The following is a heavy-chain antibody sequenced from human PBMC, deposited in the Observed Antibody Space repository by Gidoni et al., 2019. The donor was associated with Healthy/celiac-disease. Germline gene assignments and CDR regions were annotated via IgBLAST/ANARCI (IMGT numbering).Heavy chain of an antibody. Sequence: QLQLQESGPGLVKPSETLSLTCTVSGGSISSSSYYWGWIRQPPGKGLEWIGSIYYSGSTYYNPSLKSRVTISVDTSKNQFSLKLSSVTAADTAVYYWARHSTETNDAFDIWGQGTMVTVSS. CDR3: ARHSTETNDAFDI. CDR2: IYYSGST. V-gene: IGHV4-39*01. CDR1: GGSISSSSYY. J-gene: IGHJ3*02. D-gene: IGHD2-2*01.